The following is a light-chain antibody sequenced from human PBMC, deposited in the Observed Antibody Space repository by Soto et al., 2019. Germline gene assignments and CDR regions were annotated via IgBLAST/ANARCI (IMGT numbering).Light chain of an antibody. CDR3: QHYYSIPWT. CDR1: QSVFSNSNNKNC. V-gene: IGKV4-1*01. CDR2: WAS. Sequence: DIAMTQSPDSLAVSLGERATINCKSSQSVFSNSNNKNCIAWYQQKSGQPPKLLIYWASSRESGVPDRFSGGGSGTDFTLTISSLQAEDVATYYCQHYYSIPWTFGQGTRVEIK. J-gene: IGKJ1*01.